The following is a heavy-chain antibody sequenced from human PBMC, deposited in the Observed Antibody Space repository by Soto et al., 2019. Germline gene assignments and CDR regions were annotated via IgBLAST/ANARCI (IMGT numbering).Heavy chain of an antibody. CDR3: AKTLLSTSWYGLHDY. D-gene: IGHD6-13*01. V-gene: IGHV3-23*01. CDR2: ISGSGDRT. Sequence: GGSLRLSCAASEFTFSSYAMSWVRQAPGKGLEWVSAISGSGDRTYYADSVKGRFTISRDNSRNTLHLQMNSLRVEDTAVYYCAKTLLSTSWYGLHDYGSQETLVTVSS. J-gene: IGHJ4*02. CDR1: EFTFSSYA.